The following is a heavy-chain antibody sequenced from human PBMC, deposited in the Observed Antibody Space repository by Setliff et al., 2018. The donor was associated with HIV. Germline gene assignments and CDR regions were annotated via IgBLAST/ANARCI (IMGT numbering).Heavy chain of an antibody. V-gene: IGHV4-59*11. CDR3: ARDVGLCGVDCWPFFYFDL. CDR2: THYSGSS. D-gene: IGHD2-21*02. J-gene: IGHJ2*01. Sequence: SETLSLTCTISGGFISNHYWNRIRQPQGKGLEWIGSTHYSGSSYYSPSLKSRVTISLDTSKNQFSLKLSSMTAADTAVYYCARDVGLCGVDCWPFFYFDLWCRGNLVTVSS. CDR1: GGFISNHY.